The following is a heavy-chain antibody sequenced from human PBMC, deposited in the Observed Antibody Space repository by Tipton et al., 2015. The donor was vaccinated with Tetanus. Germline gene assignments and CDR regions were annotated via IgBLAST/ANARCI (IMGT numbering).Heavy chain of an antibody. D-gene: IGHD1-26*01. CDR3: AREVPGSDGAFDI. Sequence: CAASGFTFSSYWMYWVRQAPGKGLVWVSRINIDGTTSDYADSLKGRFTVSRDNAKNSLYLQMQSLRAEDTAVYYCAREVPGSDGAFDIWGLGTMVTVSS. CDR2: INIDGTTS. V-gene: IGHV3-74*01. J-gene: IGHJ3*02. CDR1: GFTFSSYW.